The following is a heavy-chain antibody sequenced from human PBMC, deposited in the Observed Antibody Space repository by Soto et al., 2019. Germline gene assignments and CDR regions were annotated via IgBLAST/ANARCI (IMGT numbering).Heavy chain of an antibody. V-gene: IGHV1-24*01. CDR3: ADYYDILPGFRY. CDR1: GCTLTELS. D-gene: IGHD3-9*01. CDR2: FDPEDGET. J-gene: IGHJ4*02. Sequence: ASGQVFCKVSGCTLTELSMHWVRQAPGKGLEWMGGFDPEDGETIYAQKFQGRVTMTEDTSTDTVYMELSSLRSEDTAVYYCADYYDILPGFRYWGEGTLVTVSS.